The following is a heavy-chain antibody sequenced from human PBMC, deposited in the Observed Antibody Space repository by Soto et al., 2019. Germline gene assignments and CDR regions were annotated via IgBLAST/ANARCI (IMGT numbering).Heavy chain of an antibody. D-gene: IGHD6-13*01. V-gene: IGHV3-33*01. CDR3: ARDFSIAAAGPKGY. CDR2: IWYDGSNK. Sequence: GGSLRLSCAASGFTFSSYGMHWVRQAPGKGLEWVAVIWYDGSNKYYADSVKGRFTISRDNSKNTLYLQMNSLRAEDTAVYYCARDFSIAAAGPKGYWGQGTLVTVSS. J-gene: IGHJ4*02. CDR1: GFTFSSYG.